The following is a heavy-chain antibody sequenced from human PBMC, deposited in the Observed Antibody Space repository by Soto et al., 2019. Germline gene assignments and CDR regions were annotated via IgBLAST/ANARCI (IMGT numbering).Heavy chain of an antibody. D-gene: IGHD5-12*01. V-gene: IGHV4-39*01. CDR1: GXXXXXXXXX. Sequence: QLHMQESGPGPVKPSETLSLTCTVSGXXXXXXXXXXXXXXXXPGKGLGWIGNIDYSGSHNYNPSLKSRVAFSVDTSKNQFSLKVTSVTAADTAVYYCARHVSVSGFEYYFDQWGQGTLVTVSS. CDR2: IDYSGSH. CDR3: ARHVSVSGFEYYFDQ. J-gene: IGHJ4*02.